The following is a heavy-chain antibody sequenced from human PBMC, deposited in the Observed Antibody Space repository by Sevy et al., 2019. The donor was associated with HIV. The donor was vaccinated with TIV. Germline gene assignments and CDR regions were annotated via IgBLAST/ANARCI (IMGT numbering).Heavy chain of an antibody. CDR3: AKDRGGRSSGWYSYYYYYGMDV. CDR2: IRYDGSNK. V-gene: IGHV3-30*02. J-gene: IGHJ6*02. D-gene: IGHD6-19*01. CDR1: GFTFSSYG. Sequence: GGSLRLSCAASGFTFSSYGMHWVRQAPGKGLEWVAFIRYDGSNKYYAYSVKGRFTISRDNSKNTLYLQMNSLRAEDTAVYYCAKDRGGRSSGWYSYYYYYGMDVWGQGTTVTVSS.